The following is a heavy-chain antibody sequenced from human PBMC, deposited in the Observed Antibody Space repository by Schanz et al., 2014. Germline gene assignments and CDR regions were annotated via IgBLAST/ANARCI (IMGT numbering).Heavy chain of an antibody. J-gene: IGHJ4*02. CDR3: ARDPNTSAWLPYFDT. CDR1: GFIFSSYA. V-gene: IGHV3-30*04. Sequence: VQLVESGGGLIQPGGSLRLSCAASGFIFSSYAMEWARQAPGKGLEWLAGISYDGSNKLYADSVKGRFTISRDSSKNTLYLQMNSLRAEDTAMYYCARDPNTSAWLPYFDTWGQGTLVTVSS. CDR2: ISYDGSNK. D-gene: IGHD6-19*01.